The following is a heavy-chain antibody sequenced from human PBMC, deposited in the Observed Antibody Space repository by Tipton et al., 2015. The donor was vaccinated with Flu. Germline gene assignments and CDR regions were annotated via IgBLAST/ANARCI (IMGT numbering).Heavy chain of an antibody. CDR2: IYYSGST. J-gene: IGHJ5*02. CDR3: AGSMITFGGVIVTPFDP. V-gene: IGHV4-31*03. D-gene: IGHD3-16*02. CDR1: GGSISSGGYY. Sequence: TLSLTCTVSGGSISSGGYYWSWIRQHPGKGLEWIGYIYYSGSTYYNPSLKSRVTISVDTSKNQFSLKLSSVTAADTAVYYCAGSMITFGGVIVTPFDPWGQGTLVTVSS.